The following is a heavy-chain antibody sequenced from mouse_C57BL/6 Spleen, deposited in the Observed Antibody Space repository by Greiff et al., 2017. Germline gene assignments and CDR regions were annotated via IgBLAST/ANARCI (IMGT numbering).Heavy chain of an antibody. CDR2: ISSGSSTI. CDR3: AGFGYAMDY. CDR1: GFTFSDYG. V-gene: IGHV5-17*01. J-gene: IGHJ4*01. Sequence: DVKLVESGGGLVKPGGSLKLSCAASGFTFSDYGMHWVRQAPEKGLEWVAYISSGSSTIYYADTVKGRFTISRDNAKNTLFLQMTSLRSEDTAMYYCAGFGYAMDYWGQGTSVTVSS.